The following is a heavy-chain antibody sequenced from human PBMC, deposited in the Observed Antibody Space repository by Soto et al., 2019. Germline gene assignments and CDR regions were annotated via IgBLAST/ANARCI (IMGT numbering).Heavy chain of an antibody. CDR3: ARVGTLLWFGKQGYMDV. V-gene: IGHV1-3*01. CDR1: GYTFTSYA. D-gene: IGHD3-10*01. J-gene: IGHJ6*03. Sequence: QVPLVQSGAEVKKPGASVKVSCKASGYTFTSYAMHWVRQAPGQRLEWMGWINAGNGNTKYSQKFQGRVTITRDTSASTAYMELSSLTSEDTAVYYCARVGTLLWFGKQGYMDVWGKGTTVTVSS. CDR2: INAGNGNT.